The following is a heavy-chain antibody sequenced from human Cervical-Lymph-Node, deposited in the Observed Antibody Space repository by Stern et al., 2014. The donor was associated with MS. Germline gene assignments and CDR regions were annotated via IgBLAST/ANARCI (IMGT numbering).Heavy chain of an antibody. D-gene: IGHD2-8*02. CDR3: ARTHYSGGNIHYLEY. J-gene: IGHJ4*02. V-gene: IGHV1-69*06. Sequence: QVQLMQSGADLKKPGSSVKVSCQAPGGTFTRHAITWVRQAPGQGLEWMGGITPIFGTAIYAPKFQGRITITADKSTTTAYLELSSLKSEDTAVYYCARTHYSGGNIHYLEYWGQGTLVTVSS. CDR1: GGTFTRHA. CDR2: ITPIFGTA.